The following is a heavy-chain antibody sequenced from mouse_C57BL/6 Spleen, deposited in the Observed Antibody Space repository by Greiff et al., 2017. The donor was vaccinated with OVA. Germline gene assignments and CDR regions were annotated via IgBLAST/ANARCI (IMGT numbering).Heavy chain of an antibody. D-gene: IGHD2-3*01. CDR3: AREKVYDGYSWFAY. CDR1: GYAFTNYL. V-gene: IGHV1-54*01. Sequence: QVQLQQSGAELVRPGTSVKVSCKASGYAFTNYLIEWVKQRPGQGLEWIGVINPGSGGTNYNEKFKGKATLTADKSSSTAYMQLSSLTSEDSAVYCCAREKVYDGYSWFAYWGQGTLVTVSA. CDR2: INPGSGGT. J-gene: IGHJ3*01.